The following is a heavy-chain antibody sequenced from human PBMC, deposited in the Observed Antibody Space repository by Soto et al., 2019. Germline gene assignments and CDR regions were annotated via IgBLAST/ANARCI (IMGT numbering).Heavy chain of an antibody. D-gene: IGHD2-8*01. CDR2: TYYRSRWYN. J-gene: IGHJ3*02. V-gene: IGHV6-1*01. CDR3: VGHRAVYATDAYDI. Sequence: SQTLSLTCVISGDSVSSNSAAWNWIRQSPSRGLEWLGRTYYRSRWYNDYAVSVRSRITVNADTSKNQFSLHLNSVTPEDTAVYYFVGHRAVYATDAYDIWSQGTMVTVSS. CDR1: GDSVSSNSAA.